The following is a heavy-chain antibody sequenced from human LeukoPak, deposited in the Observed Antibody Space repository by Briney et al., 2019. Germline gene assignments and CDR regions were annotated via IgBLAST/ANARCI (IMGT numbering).Heavy chain of an antibody. Sequence: GGSLRLSCPASGFTFSIYDMTWVRQAPGKGMEWVSAISGNGGNTYYADSVKGQFTISRDNSKNTLYLQMNSLRAEDTAIYHCAKTPAYYDFPWGQGTLVTVSS. J-gene: IGHJ5*02. CDR1: GFTFSIYD. CDR3: AKTPAYYDFP. V-gene: IGHV3-23*01. CDR2: ISGNGGNT. D-gene: IGHD3-3*01.